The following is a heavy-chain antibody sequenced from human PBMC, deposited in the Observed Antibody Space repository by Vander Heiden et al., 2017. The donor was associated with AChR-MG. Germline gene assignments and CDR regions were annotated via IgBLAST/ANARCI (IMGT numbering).Heavy chain of an antibody. CDR2: INHSGST. V-gene: IGHV4-34*01. J-gene: IGHJ6*02. CDR3: ARRRGRTAAGYYYYGMDV. Sequence: QAQLPPWGAGLVKPSETLSLTCAVYGGSCSGYYWSWIRQPPGKGLEWIGEINHSGSTNYNPSLKSRVTISVDTSKNQFSLKLSSVTAADTAVYYCARRRGRTAAGYYYYGMDVWGQGTTVTVSS. CDR1: GGSCSGYY. D-gene: IGHD6-13*01.